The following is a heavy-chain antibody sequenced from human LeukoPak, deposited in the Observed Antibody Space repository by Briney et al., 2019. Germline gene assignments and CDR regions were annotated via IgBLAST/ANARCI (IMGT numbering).Heavy chain of an antibody. CDR2: IYYSGST. J-gene: IGHJ1*01. Sequence: PSQTLSLTCTVSGGSISSGDYYWSWIRQPPGKGLEWIGYIYYSGSTYYNPSLKSRVTISVDTSKNQFTLKLSSVTAADTAVYYCASHGDPGYFQHWGQGTLVTVSS. D-gene: IGHD4-17*01. CDR1: GGSISSGDYY. V-gene: IGHV4-30-4*01. CDR3: ASHGDPGYFQH.